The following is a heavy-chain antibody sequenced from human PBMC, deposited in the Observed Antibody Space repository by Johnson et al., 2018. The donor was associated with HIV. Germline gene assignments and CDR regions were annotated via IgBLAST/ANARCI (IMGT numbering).Heavy chain of an antibody. CDR2: IYSGGST. Sequence: MMLVESGGGVVRPGGSLRLSCAASGFTFGDYGMSWVRQTPGKGLEWVSVIYSGGSTYYADSVKGRFTISRDNAKNTVDLQMNSLRVEDTAVYYCAKVDCGGDTCAGFDPFNLWGQGTLVTVSS. J-gene: IGHJ3*01. CDR3: AKVDCGGDTCAGFDPFNL. D-gene: IGHD2-21*01. CDR1: GFTFGDYG. V-gene: IGHV3-20*04.